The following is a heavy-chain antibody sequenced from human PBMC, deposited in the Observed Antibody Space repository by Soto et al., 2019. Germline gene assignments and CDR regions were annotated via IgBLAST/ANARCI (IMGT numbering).Heavy chain of an antibody. CDR3: AKESLITIFGVVTGDAFDI. CDR1: GFTFSSYA. V-gene: IGHV3-23*01. D-gene: IGHD3-3*01. J-gene: IGHJ3*02. Sequence: GGSLRLSCAASGFTFSSYAMSWVRQAPGKGLEWVSAISGSGGSTYYADSVKGRFTISRDNSKNTLYLQMNSLRAEDTAVYYCAKESLITIFGVVTGDAFDIWGQGTMVTVSS. CDR2: ISGSGGST.